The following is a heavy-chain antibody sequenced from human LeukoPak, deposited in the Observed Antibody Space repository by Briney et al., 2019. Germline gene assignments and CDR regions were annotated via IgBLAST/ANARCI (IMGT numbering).Heavy chain of an antibody. CDR3: ARGPTSNTNLYYFDY. D-gene: IGHD2-2*01. J-gene: IGHJ4*02. CDR2: MNPHSGNT. CDR1: GYTLTELS. Sequence: ASVKVSCKVSGYTLTELSMHWVRQATGQGLEWMGWMNPHSGNTGYAQKFQGRVTITMHTSISTAYMELTSLRSEDTAVYYCARGPTSNTNLYYFDYWGLGTLVTVSS. V-gene: IGHV1-8*03.